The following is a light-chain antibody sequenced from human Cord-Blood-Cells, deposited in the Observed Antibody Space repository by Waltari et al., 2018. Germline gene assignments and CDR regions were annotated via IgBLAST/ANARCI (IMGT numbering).Light chain of an antibody. Sequence: DIQMTQSPSSLSASVGDRVTITCRASQSISSYLNWYQQKPGKAPKPLIYAASSLQSGVPARFSGSGSGTDFTLTISSLQPEDFATYYCQQGYSTTWTFGQGTKVEIK. CDR2: AAS. V-gene: IGKV1-39*01. J-gene: IGKJ1*01. CDR1: QSISSY. CDR3: QQGYSTTWT.